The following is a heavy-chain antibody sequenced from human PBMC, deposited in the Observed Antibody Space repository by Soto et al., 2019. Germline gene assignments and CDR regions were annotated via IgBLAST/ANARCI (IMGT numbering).Heavy chain of an antibody. Sequence: QVHLVQSGAEVKKPGASVKVSCKASGYTFMSYEINWVRQATGQGLEWMGWLKPNSGHTGYAQKFEGRVTMTRDTSISTAYMELSGLRSEDTAVYYCARYLSDSATCDYWGQGTLVTVSS. CDR3: ARYLSDSATCDY. V-gene: IGHV1-8*01. CDR1: GYTFMSYE. J-gene: IGHJ4*02. CDR2: LKPNSGHT.